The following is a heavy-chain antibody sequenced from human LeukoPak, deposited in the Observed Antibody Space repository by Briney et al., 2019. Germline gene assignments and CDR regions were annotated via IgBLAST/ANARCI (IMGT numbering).Heavy chain of an antibody. CDR3: TTAAIH. Sequence: GSLRLSCAASGFTFSNAWMSWVRQGPGKGLEWVGRIKSKIDGGTTDYAAPVKGRFTISRDDSKNTLYLQMDSLKTEDTAVYYCTTAAIHWGQGTLVTVSS. J-gene: IGHJ4*02. CDR1: GFTFSNAW. V-gene: IGHV3-15*01. CDR2: IKSKIDGGTT.